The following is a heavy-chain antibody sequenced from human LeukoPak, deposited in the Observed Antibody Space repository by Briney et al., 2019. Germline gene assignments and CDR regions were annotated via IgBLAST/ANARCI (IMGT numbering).Heavy chain of an antibody. J-gene: IGHJ6*03. V-gene: IGHV3-7*03. CDR2: IKPDGSEI. D-gene: IGHD3-10*01. Sequence: GGSLRLSCAASGFSFSRYWMSWVRQAPVRGLEWVANIKPDGSEIYYVDSVKGRFTISRDNSKNTLYLQMNSLRAEDTAVYYCAKSEGSGSYSFYYYYYMDVWGKGTTVTISS. CDR3: AKSEGSGSYSFYYYYYMDV. CDR1: GFSFSRYW.